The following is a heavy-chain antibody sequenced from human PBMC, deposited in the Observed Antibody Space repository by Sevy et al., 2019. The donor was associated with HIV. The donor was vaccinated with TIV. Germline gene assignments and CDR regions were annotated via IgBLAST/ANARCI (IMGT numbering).Heavy chain of an antibody. CDR2: IIPIFGTA. J-gene: IGHJ3*02. CDR1: GGTFSSYA. V-gene: IGHV1-69*13. CDR3: ATNGAGYSSSWYEGTAFDI. Sequence: ASLKVSCKASGGTFSSYAISWVRQAPGQGLEWMGGIIPIFGTANYAQKFQGRVTITADESTSTAYMELSSLRSEDTAVYYCATNGAGYSSSWYEGTAFDIWGQGTMVTVSS. D-gene: IGHD6-13*01.